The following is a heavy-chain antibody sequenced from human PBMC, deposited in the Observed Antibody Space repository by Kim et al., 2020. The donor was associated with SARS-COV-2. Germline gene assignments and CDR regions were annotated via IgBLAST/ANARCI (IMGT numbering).Heavy chain of an antibody. V-gene: IGHV3-23*01. CDR1: GFTFSSYA. D-gene: IGHD3-16*01. CDR3: ATLPPYDYVWGSDY. Sequence: GGSLRLSCAASGFTFSSYAMSWVRQAPGKGLEWVSAISGSGGSTYYADSVKGRFTISRDNSKNTLYLQMNSLRAEDTAVYYCATLPPYDYVWGSDYWGQGTLVTVSS. CDR2: ISGSGGST. J-gene: IGHJ4*02.